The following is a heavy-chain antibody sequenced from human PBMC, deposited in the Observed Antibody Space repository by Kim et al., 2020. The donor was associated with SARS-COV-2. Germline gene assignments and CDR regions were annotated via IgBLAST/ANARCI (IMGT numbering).Heavy chain of an antibody. D-gene: IGHD6-13*01. CDR1: GFTFSSYA. J-gene: IGHJ6*02. CDR3: ATDSSSSVLGGAYYYGMDV. V-gene: IGHV3-23*01. Sequence: GGSLRLSCAASGFTFSSYAMSWVRQAPGKGLEWVSAISGSGGSTYYADSVKGRFTISRDNSKNTLYLLMNSLRAEDTAVYYCATDSSSSVLGGAYYYGMDVWGQGTTVTVSS. CDR2: ISGSGGST.